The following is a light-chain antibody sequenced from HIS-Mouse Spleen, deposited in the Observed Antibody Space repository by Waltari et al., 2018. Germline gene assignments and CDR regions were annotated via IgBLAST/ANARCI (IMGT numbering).Light chain of an antibody. J-gene: IGLJ2*01. CDR2: EGS. Sequence: QSALTQPASVSGSPGQSITISCTGTSSDVGSSHLFYWYQQHPGKAPKLMIYEGSKRPSGVSNRFSGSKSGNTASLTISGLQAEDEADYYCSSYTSSSTHVVFGGGTKLTVL. V-gene: IGLV2-14*02. CDR3: SSYTSSSTHVV. CDR1: SSDVGSSHL.